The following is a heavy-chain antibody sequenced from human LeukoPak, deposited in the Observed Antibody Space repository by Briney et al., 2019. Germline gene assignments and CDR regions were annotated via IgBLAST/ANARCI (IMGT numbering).Heavy chain of an antibody. J-gene: IGHJ4*02. CDR2: ISSSGSTI. Sequence: KPGGSLRLSGAASGFTFSDYYMSWIRQAPGKGQVWGSYISSSGSTIYYADSVKGRFTIVRDNAKNSLYLQMISLRAEDTADSACARRVRKGGTQIDNWGQGTLVTVSS. CDR1: GFTFSDYY. CDR3: ARRVRKGGTQIDN. V-gene: IGHV3-11*04. D-gene: IGHD1-1*01.